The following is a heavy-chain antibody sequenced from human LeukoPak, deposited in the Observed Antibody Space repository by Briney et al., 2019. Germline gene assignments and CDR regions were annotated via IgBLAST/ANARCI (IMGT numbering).Heavy chain of an antibody. Sequence: GASMTLSCKSSGYTFTVCYMYWRRQGPGQGLEWMGWMNPIRGGTNYAQEFQGRVTMTRDRATNTAYLELTSLRSDDAAVYYCARAEVQSSGYHFWGQGTLVTVSS. D-gene: IGHD6-19*01. CDR3: ARAEVQSSGYHF. CDR2: MNPIRGGT. J-gene: IGHJ4*02. V-gene: IGHV1-2*02. CDR1: GYTFTVCY.